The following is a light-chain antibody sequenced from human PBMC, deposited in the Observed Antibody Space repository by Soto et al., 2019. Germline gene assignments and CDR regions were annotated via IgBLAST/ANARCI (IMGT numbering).Light chain of an antibody. CDR3: QSYVNSLSGYV. Sequence: QSVLTQPPSVSGAPGQRVTISCTGTSSNIGAGYHVHWYQQHPGIAPKLLISHTNNRPSGVPDRFSGSKSDTSSSLAIPGLQADYEADYYCQSYVNSLSGYVFGTGTKVTVL. J-gene: IGLJ1*01. V-gene: IGLV1-40*01. CDR2: HTN. CDR1: SSNIGAGYH.